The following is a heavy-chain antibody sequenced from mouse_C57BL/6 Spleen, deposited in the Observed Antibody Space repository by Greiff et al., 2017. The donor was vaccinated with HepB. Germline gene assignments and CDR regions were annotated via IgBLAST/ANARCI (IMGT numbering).Heavy chain of an antibody. D-gene: IGHD1-1*01. V-gene: IGHV5-4*01. CDR3: AREYYGDY. CDR1: GFTFSSYA. Sequence: EVKLVESGGGLVKPGGSLKLSCAASGFTFSSYAMSWVRQTPEKRLEWVATISDGGSYTYYPDNVKGRFTISRDNAKNNLYLQMSHLKSEDTAMYYCAREYYGDYWGQGTTLTVSS. J-gene: IGHJ2*01. CDR2: ISDGGSYT.